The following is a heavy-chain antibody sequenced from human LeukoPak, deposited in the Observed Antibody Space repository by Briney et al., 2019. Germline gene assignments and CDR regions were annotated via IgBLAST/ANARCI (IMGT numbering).Heavy chain of an antibody. CDR1: GGSFSGYY. D-gene: IGHD3-10*01. Sequence: SETLSLTCAVYGGSFSGYYWSWIRQPPGKGLEWIGEINHSGSTNYNPSLKSRVTISVDTSKNQFSLKLRSVTAADTAVYYCARPRPGGGSFDYWGQGTLVTVSS. V-gene: IGHV4-34*01. J-gene: IGHJ4*02. CDR3: ARPRPGGGSFDY. CDR2: INHSGST.